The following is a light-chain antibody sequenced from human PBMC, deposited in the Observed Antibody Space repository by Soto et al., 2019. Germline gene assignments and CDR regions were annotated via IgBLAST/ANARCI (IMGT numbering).Light chain of an antibody. CDR2: DVS. J-gene: IGLJ2*01. Sequence: QSALTQPRSVSGSPGQSVTISCTGTSSDVGGYNYVSWYQQHPGKAPKLMIYDVSKRPSGVPDRFSGSKSGNTASLTLSWLQAEDEADYYCCSYAGSYPVVFGGGTKLTVL. V-gene: IGLV2-11*01. CDR1: SSDVGGYNY. CDR3: CSYAGSYPVV.